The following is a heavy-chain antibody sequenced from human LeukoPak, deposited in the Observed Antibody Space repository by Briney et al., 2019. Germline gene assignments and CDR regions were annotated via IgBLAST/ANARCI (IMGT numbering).Heavy chain of an antibody. Sequence: GGSLRLSCVASGLTFSNFWMTWLRQAPGKGLEWVANIKQDGSETYYLDSVRGRFTISRDNAKNSMYLQMSSLRAEDTAVYYCVGCSGGTCSDFDYWGHGTLVTVSS. CDR2: IKQDGSET. CDR3: VGCSGGTCSDFDY. V-gene: IGHV3-7*01. CDR1: GLTFSNFW. D-gene: IGHD2-15*01. J-gene: IGHJ4*01.